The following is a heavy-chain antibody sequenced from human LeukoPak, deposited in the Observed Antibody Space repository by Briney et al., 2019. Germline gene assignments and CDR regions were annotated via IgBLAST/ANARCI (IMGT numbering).Heavy chain of an antibody. CDR2: ISSSSSTI. Sequence: GGSLRLSCETFGFTFSSYSMNWVRQAPGKGLEWVSYISSSSSTIYYAESVRGRFTISRDNVQSSVYLQMNSLRAEDTAVYYCAKDGTRVGYGMDVWGQGTTVTVSS. CDR3: AKDGTRVGYGMDV. CDR1: GFTFSSYS. D-gene: IGHD6-13*01. J-gene: IGHJ6*02. V-gene: IGHV3-48*01.